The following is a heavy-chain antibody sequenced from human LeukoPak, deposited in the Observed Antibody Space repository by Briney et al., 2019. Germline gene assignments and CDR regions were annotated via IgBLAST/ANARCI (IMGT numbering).Heavy chain of an antibody. D-gene: IGHD6-6*01. Sequence: GASVKVSCKASGYTFTSYGISWVRQAPGQGLEWMGWISAYNGNTNYAQKLQGRVTMTTDTSTSTAYMELRSLRSDDTAVYYCARDLPAGMAARPPYQLDYWGQGTRVTVSS. CDR3: ARDLPAGMAARPPYQLDY. V-gene: IGHV1-18*01. CDR2: ISAYNGNT. CDR1: GYTFTSYG. J-gene: IGHJ4*02.